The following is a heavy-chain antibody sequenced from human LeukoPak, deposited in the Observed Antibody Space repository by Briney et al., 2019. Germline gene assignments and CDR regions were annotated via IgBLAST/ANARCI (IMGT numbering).Heavy chain of an antibody. J-gene: IGHJ4*02. CDR3: ARVLGGYDSFDY. D-gene: IGHD5-12*01. Sequence: GGSLRLSCAPSGFTFSDYYMSWIRQAPGKGLEWVSYISSSGSSIIYSDSVKGRFTISRDNAKNSLCLQMNSLRAEDTAVYYCARVLGGYDSFDYWGQGTLVTVSS. V-gene: IGHV3-11*04. CDR2: ISSSGSSI. CDR1: GFTFSDYY.